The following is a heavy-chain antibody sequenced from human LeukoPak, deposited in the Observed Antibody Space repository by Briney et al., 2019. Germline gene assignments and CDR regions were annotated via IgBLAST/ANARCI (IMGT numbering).Heavy chain of an antibody. CDR2: INSDGSST. Sequence: PGGSLRLSCAASGFTFGSYWMHWVRQAPGKGLVWVSRINSDGSSTSYADSVKGRFTISRDNAKNTLYLQMNTLRAEDTAVYYCARDRRETYCGGDCYSGSIDYWGQGTLSPSPQ. CDR1: GFTFGSYW. V-gene: IGHV3-74*01. J-gene: IGHJ4*02. D-gene: IGHD2-21*02. CDR3: ARDRRETYCGGDCYSGSIDY.